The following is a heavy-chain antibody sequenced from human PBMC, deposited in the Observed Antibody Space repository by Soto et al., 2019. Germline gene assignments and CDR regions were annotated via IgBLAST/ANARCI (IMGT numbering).Heavy chain of an antibody. CDR3: ATLAPEAQFDY. V-gene: IGHV4-34*01. D-gene: IGHD3-3*02. J-gene: IGHJ4*02. CDR1: GGSFSGYY. Sequence: KASETLSLTCAVYGGSFSGYYWGWIRQPPGKGLEWIGEINHSGSTNYNPSLKSRVTISVDTSKNQFSLKLSSVTAADTAVYYCATLAPEAQFDYWGQGTLVTVSS. CDR2: INHSGST.